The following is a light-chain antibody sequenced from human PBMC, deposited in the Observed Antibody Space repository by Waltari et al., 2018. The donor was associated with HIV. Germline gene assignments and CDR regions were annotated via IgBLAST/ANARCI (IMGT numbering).Light chain of an antibody. J-gene: IGLJ3*02. CDR1: TSNIGEHY. CDR3: ETWENSLSAGV. V-gene: IGLV1-51*01. CDR2: GND. Sequence: QSVLTQPPSVSAAPGQKVTLSCSGRTSNIGEHYVSWYQQLPGTAPKLLIYGNDKRPSGIPDRFSGSKSGTSATLDITGVQSGDGADYYCETWENSLSAGVFGGGTKLTVL.